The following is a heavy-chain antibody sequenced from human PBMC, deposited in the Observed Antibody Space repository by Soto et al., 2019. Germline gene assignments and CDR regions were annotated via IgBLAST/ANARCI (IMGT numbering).Heavy chain of an antibody. J-gene: IGHJ4*02. CDR2: IYYSGST. V-gene: IGHV4-39*01. D-gene: IGHD4-17*01. CDR1: GGSISSSSYY. CDR3: ARQDYGDYVGYFDY. Sequence: SETLSLTCTVSGGSISSSSYYWGWIRQPPGKGLEWIGSIYYSGSTYYNPSLKSRVTISVDTSKNQFSLKLSSVTAADTAVYYCARQDYGDYVGYFDYWGQGTLVTVSS.